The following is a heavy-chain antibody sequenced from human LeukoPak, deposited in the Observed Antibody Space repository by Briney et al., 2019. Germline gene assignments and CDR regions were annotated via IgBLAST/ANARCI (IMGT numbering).Heavy chain of an antibody. CDR1: GYSFTTHW. CDR2: ISPGDSDT. CDR3: ARQGGSYQPFDY. V-gene: IGHV5-51*01. Sequence: GESLKISCKGSGYSFTTHWIGWVRQMPGKGLEWMGIISPGDSDTRYSPSFQGQVPISVDKSISTAYVQWSSLQASDTAMYFCARQGGSYQPFDYWGQGTLVTVSS. J-gene: IGHJ4*02. D-gene: IGHD1-26*01.